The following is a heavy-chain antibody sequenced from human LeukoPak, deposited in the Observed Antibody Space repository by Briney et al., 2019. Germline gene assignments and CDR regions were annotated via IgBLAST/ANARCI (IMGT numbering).Heavy chain of an antibody. CDR2: IYHSGST. CDR3: ARVSFDATPDY. Sequence: DPSETLSLTCAVSGGSISSGGYSWSWIRQPPGKGLEWIGYIYHSGSTYYNPSLKSRVTISVDRSKNQFSPKLSSVTAADTAVYYCARVSFDATPDYWGQGTLVTVSS. J-gene: IGHJ4*02. D-gene: IGHD2/OR15-2a*01. CDR1: GGSISSGGYS. V-gene: IGHV4-30-2*01.